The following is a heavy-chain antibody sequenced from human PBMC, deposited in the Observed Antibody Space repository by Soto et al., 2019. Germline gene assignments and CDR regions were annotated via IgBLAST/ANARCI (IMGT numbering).Heavy chain of an antibody. Sequence: GGSLRLFCAASGFPFSSYEMNWVRQSPGKGLEWVSYISISGSTIYYADSVKGRFTISRDNAKNSLYLQMNSLRAEDTAVYYCASDSFRWGRYYDFWSGYYLPSLDYGMDVWGHGPTFTVSS. CDR3: ASDSFRWGRYYDFWSGYYLPSLDYGMDV. J-gene: IGHJ6*02. V-gene: IGHV3-48*03. CDR1: GFPFSSYE. CDR2: ISISGSTI. D-gene: IGHD3-3*01.